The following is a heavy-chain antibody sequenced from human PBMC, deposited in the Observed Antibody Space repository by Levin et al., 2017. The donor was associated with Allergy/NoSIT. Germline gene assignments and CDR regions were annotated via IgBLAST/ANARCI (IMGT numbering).Heavy chain of an antibody. Sequence: KSGPTLVKPTQTLALTCTFSGLSLSSAREGVAWIRQPPGKALEWLAIVFSDGSQRYSPSLKARVRVLQDTSKSQVVLRMTNMDPLDTGTYYCAHLGDVSTFHSRGYRYFDYWGQGALVTVSS. J-gene: IGHJ4*02. CDR2: VFSDGSQ. D-gene: IGHD3-3*01. CDR1: GLSLSSAREG. CDR3: AHLGDVSTFHSRGYRYFDY. V-gene: IGHV2-5*02.